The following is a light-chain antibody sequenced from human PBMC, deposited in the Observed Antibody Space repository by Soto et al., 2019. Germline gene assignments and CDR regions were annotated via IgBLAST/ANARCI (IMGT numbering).Light chain of an antibody. CDR2: GAS. CDR1: QGINNY. J-gene: IGKJ1*01. CDR3: QQYYGAPWA. Sequence: DIELTQSPSSLSSSVGDRVTITWRASQGINNYLAWYQQKPGRVPQLLIYGASTFHSGVPSRFSGSGSGTDFTLTISSLKPEDVETYFCQQYYGAPWAFGQGTKVDIK. V-gene: IGKV1-27*01.